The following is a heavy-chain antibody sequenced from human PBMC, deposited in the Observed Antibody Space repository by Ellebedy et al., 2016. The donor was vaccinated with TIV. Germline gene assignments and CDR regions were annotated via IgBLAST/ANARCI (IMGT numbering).Heavy chain of an antibody. CDR1: GYTFTSYG. Sequence: ASVKVSCXASGYTFTSYGISWVRQATGQGLEWMGWMNPNSGNTGYAQKFQGRVTMTRNTSISTAYMELSSLRSEDTAVYYCAGGDPMVRGVKNPAGDVWGQGTTVTVSS. D-gene: IGHD3-10*01. CDR3: AGGDPMVRGVKNPAGDV. J-gene: IGHJ6*02. V-gene: IGHV1-8*02. CDR2: MNPNSGNT.